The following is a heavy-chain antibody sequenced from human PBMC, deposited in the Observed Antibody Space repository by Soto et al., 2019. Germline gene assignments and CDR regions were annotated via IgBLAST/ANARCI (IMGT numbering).Heavy chain of an antibody. CDR3: AAELWELPRFDY. CDR1: GFTFTISA. Sequence: SVKVSCKASGFTFTISAVQWLRQARGQRLEWIGWIVVGSGNTNYAQKFQERVTITRDISTSTAYMELSSMRSEDTAVYYCAAELWELPRFDYCGQGTLVTVYS. CDR2: IVVGSGNT. V-gene: IGHV1-58*01. J-gene: IGHJ4*02. D-gene: IGHD1-26*01.